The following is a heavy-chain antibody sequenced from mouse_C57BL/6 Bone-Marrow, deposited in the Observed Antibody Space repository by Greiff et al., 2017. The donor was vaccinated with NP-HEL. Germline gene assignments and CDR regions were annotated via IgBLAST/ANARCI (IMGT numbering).Heavy chain of an antibody. D-gene: IGHD1-3*01. V-gene: IGHV5-4*01. Sequence: EVQLVESGGGLVKPGGSLKLSCAASGFTFSSYAMSWVRQTPEKRLEWVATISDGGSYTYYPDNVKGRFTLSRDNAKNNLYLQMSHLKSEDTAMYYCARGGSSAWFAYWGQGTLVTVSA. J-gene: IGHJ3*01. CDR2: ISDGGSYT. CDR1: GFTFSSYA. CDR3: ARGGSSAWFAY.